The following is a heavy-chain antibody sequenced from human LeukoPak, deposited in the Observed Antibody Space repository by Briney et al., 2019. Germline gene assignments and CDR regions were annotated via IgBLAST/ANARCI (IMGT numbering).Heavy chain of an antibody. V-gene: IGHV3-30*18. CDR2: ISYDGSNK. Sequence: GGSLRLSCAASGFTFSSYGMHWVRQAPGKGLEWVAVISYDGSNKYYADSVKDRFTISRDNSKNTLYLQMNSLRAEDTAVYYCAKDHRDGSGWSDYWGQGTLVTVSS. CDR3: AKDHRDGSGWSDY. J-gene: IGHJ4*02. D-gene: IGHD6-19*01. CDR1: GFTFSSYG.